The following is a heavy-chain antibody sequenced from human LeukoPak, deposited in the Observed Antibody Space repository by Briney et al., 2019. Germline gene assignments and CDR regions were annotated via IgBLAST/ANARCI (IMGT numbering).Heavy chain of an antibody. CDR1: GGSFSGYY. J-gene: IGHJ3*02. CDR3: ARADNYYDSSGYAFDI. Sequence: PSETLSLTCAVYGGSFSGYYWSWIRQPPGKGLEWIGEINHSGSTNYNPSLKSRVTISVDTSKNQFSLKLSSVTAADTAVYYCARADNYYDSSGYAFDIWGQGTMVTVSS. D-gene: IGHD3-22*01. CDR2: INHSGST. V-gene: IGHV4-34*01.